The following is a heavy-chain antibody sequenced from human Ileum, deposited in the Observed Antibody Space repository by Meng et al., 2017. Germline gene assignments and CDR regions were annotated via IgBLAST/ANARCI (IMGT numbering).Heavy chain of an antibody. CDR1: GYTFSSYD. Sequence: QVQVVQYGAEVRKPGASVKVSCKASGYTFSSYDINWVRQATGQGLEWMGWMNPNSGNTNYAQKFHGRVTMTRNTSISTAYLELSSLISEDTAIYYCAGRRPYGDYPISNYWGQGTLVTVSS. V-gene: IGHV1-8*01. CDR3: AGRRPYGDYPISNY. CDR2: MNPNSGNT. D-gene: IGHD4-17*01. J-gene: IGHJ4*02.